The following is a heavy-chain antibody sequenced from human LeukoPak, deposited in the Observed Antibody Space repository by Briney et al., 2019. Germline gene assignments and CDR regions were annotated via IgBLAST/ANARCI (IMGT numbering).Heavy chain of an antibody. Sequence: SETLSLTCTVSGGSISSGGYYWSWIRQHPGKGLEWIGYFYYSGSTYYNPSLKSRVTISVDTSKNQFSLKLSSVTAADTAVYYCARDLGGYDGFYWFDPWGQGTLVTVSS. CDR3: ARDLGGYDGFYWFDP. D-gene: IGHD5-12*01. CDR2: FYYSGST. CDR1: GGSISSGGYY. J-gene: IGHJ5*02. V-gene: IGHV4-31*03.